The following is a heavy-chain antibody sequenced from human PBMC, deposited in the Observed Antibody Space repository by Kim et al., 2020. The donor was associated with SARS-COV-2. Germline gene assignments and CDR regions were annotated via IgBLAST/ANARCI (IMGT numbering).Heavy chain of an antibody. D-gene: IGHD3-3*01. V-gene: IGHV3-23*01. Sequence: ADSVKGRFTISRDNSKNTLYLQMNSLRAEDTAVYYCANRGPLRCLEWLLWWGQGTLVTVSS. CDR3: ANRGPLRCLEWLLW. J-gene: IGHJ4*02.